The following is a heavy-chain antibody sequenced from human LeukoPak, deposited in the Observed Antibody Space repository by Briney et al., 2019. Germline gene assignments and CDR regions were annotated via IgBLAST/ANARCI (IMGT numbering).Heavy chain of an antibody. CDR1: GFTFSSYD. CDR3: AKALNYWYFDL. CDR2: SGGDGGST. V-gene: IGHV3-23*01. Sequence: GESLRLSCAASGFTFSSYDMSWVRPAPGKGLEWVSASGGDGGSTYADSVKGRFTISRDNSKNTLYLQMNSLRAEDTATYYCAKALNYWYFDLWGRGNLVTVSS. J-gene: IGHJ2*01.